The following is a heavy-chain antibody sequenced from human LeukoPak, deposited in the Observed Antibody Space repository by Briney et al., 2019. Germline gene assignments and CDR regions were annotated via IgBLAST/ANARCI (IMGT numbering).Heavy chain of an antibody. J-gene: IGHJ4*02. CDR1: GGSISIYY. V-gene: IGHV4-34*01. CDR3: ARQYGSGSFRIQFDY. CDR2: INHSGST. D-gene: IGHD3-10*01. Sequence: ASETLSLTCTVSGGSISIYYWNWIRQPPGKGLEWIGEINHSGSTNYNPSLKSRVTISADTSKNQFSLKLSSVTAADTAVYYCARQYGSGSFRIQFDYWGQGTLVTVSS.